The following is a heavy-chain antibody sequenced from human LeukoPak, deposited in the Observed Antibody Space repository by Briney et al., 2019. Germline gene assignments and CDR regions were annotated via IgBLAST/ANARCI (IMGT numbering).Heavy chain of an antibody. J-gene: IGHJ3*02. Sequence: AESLTLSCAVSGFTFSSNAMSWVRHAPGQGMDWVSAISGSGARTYYADSVKGRFTISRDNSKNTLSVQMDSLRAEDTAVYYCGKIRVSWNYAGDFHIWGQGTMVTVSS. V-gene: IGHV3-23*01. D-gene: IGHD1-7*01. CDR1: GFTFSSNA. CDR2: ISGSGART. CDR3: GKIRVSWNYAGDFHI.